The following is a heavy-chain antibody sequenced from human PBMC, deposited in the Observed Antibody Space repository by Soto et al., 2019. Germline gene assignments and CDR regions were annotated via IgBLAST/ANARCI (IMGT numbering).Heavy chain of an antibody. Sequence: SLRLSCAASGFPFGENAMSWVRQAPGKGLEWVSGISDSGATTYYADSVRGRFTISRDNSKNTLYLQMKSLRAEDSASYYCAKEDTSSGSLDYWGQGALVTVSS. CDR2: ISDSGATT. CDR3: AKEDTSSGSLDY. V-gene: IGHV3-23*01. CDR1: GFPFGENA. D-gene: IGHD6-19*01. J-gene: IGHJ4*02.